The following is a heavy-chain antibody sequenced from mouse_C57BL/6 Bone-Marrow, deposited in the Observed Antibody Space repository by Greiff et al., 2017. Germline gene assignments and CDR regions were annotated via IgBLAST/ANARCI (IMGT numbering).Heavy chain of an antibody. CDR2: INPNNGGT. CDR1: GYTFTDYN. CDR3: ARRGKLRRYYYAMDY. J-gene: IGHJ4*01. Sequence: EVQLQESGPELVKPGASVKMSCKASGYTFTDYNMHWVKQSHGKSLEWIGYINPNNGGTSYNQKFKGKATLTVNKSSSTAYMELRSLTSEDSAVYYCARRGKLRRYYYAMDYWGQGTSVTVSS. D-gene: IGHD1-1*01. V-gene: IGHV1-22*01.